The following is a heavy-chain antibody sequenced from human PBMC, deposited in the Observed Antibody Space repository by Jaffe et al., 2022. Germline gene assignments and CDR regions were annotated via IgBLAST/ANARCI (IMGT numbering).Heavy chain of an antibody. CDR2: IIPIFGTA. V-gene: IGHV1-69*05. CDR3: ARDRGYYGSGSYYNAHNWFDP. J-gene: IGHJ5*02. D-gene: IGHD3-10*01. CDR1: GGTFSSYA. Sequence: QVQLVQSGAEVKKPGSSVKVSCKASGGTFSSYAISWVRQAPGQGLEWMGGIIPIFGTANYAQKFQGRVTITTDESTSTAYMELSSLRSEDTAVYYCARDRGYYGSGSYYNAHNWFDPWGQGTLVTVSS.